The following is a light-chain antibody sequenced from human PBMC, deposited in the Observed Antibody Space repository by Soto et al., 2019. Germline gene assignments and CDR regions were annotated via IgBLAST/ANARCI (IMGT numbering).Light chain of an antibody. CDR3: QQRSNWPTWT. CDR2: DAS. Sequence: EIVLTQSPATLSLSPGERATLSCRASQSVSSYLAWYQQKPGQAPRLLIYDASNRATGIPARFSGSGSGTDFTLTIGSLAPEDFAVYYCQQRSNWPTWTFGQGTKVEIK. J-gene: IGKJ1*01. CDR1: QSVSSY. V-gene: IGKV3-11*01.